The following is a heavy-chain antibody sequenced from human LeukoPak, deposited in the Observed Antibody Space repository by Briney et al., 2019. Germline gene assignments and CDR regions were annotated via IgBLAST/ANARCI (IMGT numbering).Heavy chain of an antibody. V-gene: IGHV4-59*12. CDR3: ARGTYGDYGGDFDY. J-gene: IGHJ4*02. CDR1: GGSISSYY. D-gene: IGHD4-17*01. CDR2: IYYSGST. Sequence: SETLSLTCTVSGGSISSYYWSWIRQPPGKGLEWIGYIYYSGSTYYNPSLKSRVTISVDTSKNQFSLKLSSVTAADTAVYYCARGTYGDYGGDFDYWGQGTLVTVSS.